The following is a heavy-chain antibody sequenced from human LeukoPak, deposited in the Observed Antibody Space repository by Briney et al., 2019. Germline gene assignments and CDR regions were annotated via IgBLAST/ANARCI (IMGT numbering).Heavy chain of an antibody. V-gene: IGHV4-61*02. CDR3: ARDAHCGGDCYSFDY. CDR2: IYTSGST. J-gene: IGHJ4*02. Sequence: PSQTLSLTCTVSGGSISSGSYYWSWIRQPAGKGLEWIGRIYTSGSTNYNPSLKSRVTISVATSKNQFSLKLSSVTAADTAVYYCARDAHCGGDCYSFDYWGQGTLVTVSS. CDR1: GGSISSGSYY. D-gene: IGHD2-21*01.